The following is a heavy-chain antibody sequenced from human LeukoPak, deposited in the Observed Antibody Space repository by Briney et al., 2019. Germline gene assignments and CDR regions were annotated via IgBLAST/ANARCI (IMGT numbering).Heavy chain of an antibody. CDR2: IIPIFGTA. D-gene: IGHD1-20*01. CDR3: ARGINWNDDLDY. CDR1: GYTFTSYY. V-gene: IGHV1-69*13. J-gene: IGHJ4*02. Sequence: SVKVSCKASGYTFTSYYMHWVRQAPGQGLEWMGGIIPIFGTANYAQKFQGRVTITADESTSTAYMELSSLRSEDTAVYYCARGINWNDDLDYWGQGTLVTVSS.